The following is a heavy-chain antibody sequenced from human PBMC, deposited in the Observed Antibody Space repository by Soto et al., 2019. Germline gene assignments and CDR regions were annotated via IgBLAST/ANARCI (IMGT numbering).Heavy chain of an antibody. CDR1: GDTFTGYY. CDR2: INPNSGGT. Sequence: ASVKVSCKASGDTFTGYYMHWVRQAPGQGLEWMGWINPNSGGTNYAQKFQGWVTMTRDTSISTAYMELSRLRSDDTAVYYCARASGPSLPYYFDYWGQGTLVTVSS. CDR3: ARASGPSLPYYFDY. J-gene: IGHJ4*02. V-gene: IGHV1-2*04.